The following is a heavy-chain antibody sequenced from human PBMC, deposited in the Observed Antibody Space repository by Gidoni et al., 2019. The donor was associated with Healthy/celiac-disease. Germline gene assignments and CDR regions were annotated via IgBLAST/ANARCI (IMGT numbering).Heavy chain of an antibody. Sequence: QVQLQESGPGLVKPSETLSLTCTVSGGSISSYYWSWIRHPPGKGLEWIGYIYYSGSTNYNPSLKSRVTISVDTSKNQFSLKLSSVTAADTAVYYCARDRDHFDYWGQGTLVTVSS. V-gene: IGHV4-59*01. D-gene: IGHD3-10*01. CDR2: IYYSGST. CDR1: GGSISSYY. J-gene: IGHJ4*02. CDR3: ARDRDHFDY.